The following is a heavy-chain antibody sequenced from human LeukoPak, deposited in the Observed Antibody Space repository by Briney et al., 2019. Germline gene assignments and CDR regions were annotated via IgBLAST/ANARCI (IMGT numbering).Heavy chain of an antibody. V-gene: IGHV4-34*01. CDR2: INRGGST. J-gene: IGHJ6*03. CDR1: GVSFSGYY. D-gene: IGHD2-2*01. CDR3: ARGGVYCSSTSCYRVRSIYYYMDV. Sequence: SGTLSLTCAAYGVSFSGYYWSWIRQPPGKGLEWVGEINRGGSTNYNPSLKGRFTISVDKSKNKVSLQMNTLTAADTAVYYCARGGVYCSSTSCYRVRSIYYYMDVCGKGTTVTVSS.